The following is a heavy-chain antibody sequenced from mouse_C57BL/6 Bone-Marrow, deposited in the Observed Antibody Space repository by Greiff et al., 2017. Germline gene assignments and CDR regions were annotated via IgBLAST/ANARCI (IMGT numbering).Heavy chain of an antibody. D-gene: IGHD1-1*01. CDR2: IYPGSGST. J-gene: IGHJ3*01. V-gene: IGHV1-55*01. Sequence: VQLQQPGAELVKPGASVKMSCKASGYTFTSYWITWVKQRPGQGLEWIGDIYPGSGSTNYNEKFKSKATLTVDTSSSTAYMQLSSLTSEDSAVYYCATTTVVEEAVWFAYWGQGTLVTVSA. CDR3: ATTTVVEEAVWFAY. CDR1: GYTFTSYW.